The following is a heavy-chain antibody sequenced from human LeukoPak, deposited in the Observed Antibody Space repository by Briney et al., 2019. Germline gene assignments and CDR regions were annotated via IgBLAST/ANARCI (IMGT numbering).Heavy chain of an antibody. CDR3: ARHPLYYYGSGSYYFDY. CDR2: IYYSGST. CDR1: GGSISSYY. V-gene: IGHV4-59*08. J-gene: IGHJ4*02. Sequence: SETLSLTCTVSGGSISSYYWSWIRQPPGKGLEWIGYIYYSGSTNYNPSLKSRVTISVDTSKNQFSLKLSSVTAADTAVYYCARHPLYYYGSGSYYFDYWGQGTLVTVPS. D-gene: IGHD3-10*01.